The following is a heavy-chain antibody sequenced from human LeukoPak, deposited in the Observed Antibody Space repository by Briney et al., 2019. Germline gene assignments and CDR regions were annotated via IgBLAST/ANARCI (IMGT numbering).Heavy chain of an antibody. J-gene: IGHJ4*02. CDR1: GFTFSSYA. D-gene: IGHD6-13*01. V-gene: IGHV3-23*01. CDR3: VSGYSSSRYFDY. CDR2: ISGSGGST. Sequence: PGGSLRLSCAASGFTFSSYAMSWVRQAPGKGLEWVSAISGSGGSTYYADSVKGRFTISRDNSKNTLYLQMNSLRAEDAAVYYCVSGYSSSRYFDYWGQGTLVTVSS.